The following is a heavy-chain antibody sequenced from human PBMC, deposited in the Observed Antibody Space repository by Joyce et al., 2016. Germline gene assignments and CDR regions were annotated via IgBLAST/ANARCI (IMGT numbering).Heavy chain of an antibody. J-gene: IGHJ2*01. CDR1: GFTFTSSG. CDR2: VNGGNRQV. CDR3: ARHSGNYPYWYSDL. V-gene: IGHV1-3*01. D-gene: IGHD1-26*01. Sequence: QVQLVQSGAQVKKPGASVKISCKVSGFTFTSSGIHWVRQAAGQRFEWMGWVNGGNRQVQYSQNFQGRVTLSRDASASTAYLEVSGLRSEDTAVYYCARHSGNYPYWYSDLWGRGTLVTVSS.